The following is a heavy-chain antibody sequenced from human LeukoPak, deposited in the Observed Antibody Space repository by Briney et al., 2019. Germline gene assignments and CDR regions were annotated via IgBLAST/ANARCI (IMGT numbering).Heavy chain of an antibody. D-gene: IGHD6-13*01. J-gene: IGHJ6*03. CDR2: ISSSGGST. CDR3: AKLGGYSSSWSYYYYYYMDV. V-gene: IGHV3-23*01. Sequence: HPGGSLRLSCAASGFTFSSYAMSWVRQAPGKGLEWVSAISSSGGSTYYADSVKGRFTISRDNSKNTLYLQMNSLRAEDTAVYYCAKLGGYSSSWSYYYYYYMDVWGKGTTVTVSS. CDR1: GFTFSSYA.